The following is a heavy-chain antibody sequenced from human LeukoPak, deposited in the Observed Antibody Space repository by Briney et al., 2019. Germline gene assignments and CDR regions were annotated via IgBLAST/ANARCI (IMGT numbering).Heavy chain of an antibody. CDR2: FDPEDGET. V-gene: IGHV1-24*01. J-gene: IGHJ4*02. D-gene: IGHD1-7*01. CDR3: ATSSGTTREPKPGGYY. CDR1: GYTLTELS. Sequence: GASVKVSCKVSGYTLTELSMHWVRQAPGKGLEWMGGFDPEDGETIYAQKFQGRVTMTEDTSTDAAYMELSSLRSEDTAVYYCATSSGTTREPKPGGYYWGQGTLVTVSS.